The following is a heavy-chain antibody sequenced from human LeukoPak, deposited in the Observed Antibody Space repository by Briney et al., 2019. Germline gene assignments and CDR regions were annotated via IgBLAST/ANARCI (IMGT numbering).Heavy chain of an antibody. CDR1: GFTFNSYA. Sequence: PGGSLRLSCAASGFTFNSYAMSCVRQAPGKGLEWVSAIRGSGGGTYYADSVKGRFTISRDNSKNTLYLQMNSLRDEGTALYYCAKAGIGVVGYFDYWGQGTLVTVSS. V-gene: IGHV3-23*01. CDR3: AKAGIGVVGYFDY. D-gene: IGHD6-19*01. CDR2: IRGSGGGT. J-gene: IGHJ4*02.